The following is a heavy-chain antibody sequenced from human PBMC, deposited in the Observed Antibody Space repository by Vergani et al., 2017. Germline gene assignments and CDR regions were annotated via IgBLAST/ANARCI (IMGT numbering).Heavy chain of an antibody. CDR1: GYTFTTHW. CDR3: ARPSGATTGPFQY. Sequence: EIQLVQSGTEVKKTGESLRISCKTSGYTFTTHWIGWVRQVPGKGLEWLGIIYPGDSDTTYSPPFQGQVTISVDRSGSTDFLQWSSLKTSDSAMYYCARPSGATTGPFQYWGKGTLVTVS. CDR2: IYPGDSDT. V-gene: IGHV5-51*06. J-gene: IGHJ4*02. D-gene: IGHD7-27*01.